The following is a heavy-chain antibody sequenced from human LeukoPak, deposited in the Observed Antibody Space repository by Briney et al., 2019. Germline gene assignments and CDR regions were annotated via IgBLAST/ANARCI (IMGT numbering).Heavy chain of an antibody. CDR3: AKTSLSDPSGHYYYMDV. Sequence: PGGSLRLSCAASGFTVSSNYMSWVRQAPGKGLEWVSAISGSGGSTYYADSVKARFTISRDNSQNTVSLQLNNLRIEDTALYYCAKTSLSDPSGHYYYMDVWGKGTTVTVSS. J-gene: IGHJ6*03. CDR2: ISGSGGST. CDR1: GFTVSSNY. D-gene: IGHD3-3*01. V-gene: IGHV3-23*01.